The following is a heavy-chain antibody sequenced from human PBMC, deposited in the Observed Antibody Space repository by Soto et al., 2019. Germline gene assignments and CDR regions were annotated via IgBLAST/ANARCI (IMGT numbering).Heavy chain of an antibody. J-gene: IGHJ4*01. CDR1: GFTLSNYG. CDR3: AKDVNYDMLAGYYYY. Sequence: GGPLRLSCAASGFTLSNYGMTWVRQAPGKGLQWVSTIRGRGGTTYYADSVKGRFTISRDDSRNTLYLQMNSLRVEDTAVYFCAKDVNYDMLAGYYYYWGHGTLVTVSS. V-gene: IGHV3-23*01. D-gene: IGHD3-9*01. CDR2: IRGRGGTT.